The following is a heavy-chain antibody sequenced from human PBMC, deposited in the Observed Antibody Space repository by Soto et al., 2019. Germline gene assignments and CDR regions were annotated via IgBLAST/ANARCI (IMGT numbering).Heavy chain of an antibody. V-gene: IGHV3-23*01. J-gene: IGHJ4*02. CDR3: AKARLDPILPKYDFWSGYSDQYY. CDR1: GFTFSSYA. Sequence: GGSLRLSCAASGFTFSSYAMSWVRQAPGKGLEWVSAISGSGGSTYYVDSVKGRFTISRDNSKNTLYLQMNSLRAEDTAVYYCAKARLDPILPKYDFWSGYSDQYYWGQGTLVTVSS. CDR2: ISGSGGST. D-gene: IGHD3-3*01.